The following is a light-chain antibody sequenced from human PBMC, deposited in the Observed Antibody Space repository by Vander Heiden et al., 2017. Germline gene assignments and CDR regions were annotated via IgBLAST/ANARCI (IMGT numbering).Light chain of an antibody. J-gene: IGKJ1*01. CDR2: RAS. CDR3: QQYFAYPWT. CDR1: QSIDTW. Sequence: DIQMTQSPSTLSASVGDRVSITCRAGQSIDTWLAWYQQKPGKAPNIMIYRASTLAGGVPSRFSGSRSGTEFTLTISSLQPDDSATYYCQQYFAYPWTFGQGTKVEV. V-gene: IGKV1-5*03.